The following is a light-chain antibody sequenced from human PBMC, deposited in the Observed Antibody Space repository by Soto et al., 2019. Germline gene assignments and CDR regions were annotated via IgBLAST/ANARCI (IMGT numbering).Light chain of an antibody. CDR3: QQYYAYPIT. CDR2: APS. V-gene: IGKV1-16*01. CDR1: QGIRIY. Sequence: DIQLTQSPSSLSASVGDRVTITCRASQGIRIYIAWFQQKPGKAPQSLIFAPSSLQSGVPSRFSGSGSGTDFTLTISSLQPEDFATYYCQQYYAYPITFGQGTRLEIK. J-gene: IGKJ5*01.